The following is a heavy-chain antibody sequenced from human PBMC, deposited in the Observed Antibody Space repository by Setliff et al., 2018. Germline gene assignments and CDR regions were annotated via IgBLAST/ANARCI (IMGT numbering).Heavy chain of an antibody. CDR3: AKLRYYYDSSGYYYRFDYFYYYMDV. CDR1: GFTFSSYA. J-gene: IGHJ6*03. CDR2: ISDRGGST. V-gene: IGHV3-23*01. Sequence: PGGSLRLSCAGSGFTFSSYAMSWVRQAPGKGLEWVSTISDRGGSTYYADSVKGRFTISRDSSKNTLYLQMNSLRAEDTAVYYCAKLRYYYDSSGYYYRFDYFYYYMDVWGKGTTVTVSS. D-gene: IGHD3-22*01.